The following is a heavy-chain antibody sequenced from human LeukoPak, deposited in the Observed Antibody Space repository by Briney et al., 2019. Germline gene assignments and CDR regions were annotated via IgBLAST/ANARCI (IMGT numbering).Heavy chain of an antibody. J-gene: IGHJ4*02. Sequence: PSQTLSLTCTVSGGSISSGDYYWSWIRQHPGKGLAWIGYIYNTGSTYYNPSLKSRLTISLDTSKNQFSLRLSSVTAADTAVYYCARDVHYYDSRGSPIGYFDYWGQGTLVTVSS. V-gene: IGHV4-31*03. CDR1: GGSISSGDYY. CDR3: ARDVHYYDSRGSPIGYFDY. CDR2: IYNTGST. D-gene: IGHD3-22*01.